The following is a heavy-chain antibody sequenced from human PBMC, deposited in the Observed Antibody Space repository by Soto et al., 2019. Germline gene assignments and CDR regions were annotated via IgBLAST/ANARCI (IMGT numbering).Heavy chain of an antibody. J-gene: IGHJ6*03. CDR2: MSENGRTK. CDR1: GFNFGNFA. Sequence: QVQVVESGGGVVQPGKSLRLSCAASGFNFGNFAMHWFRQTPGGGLEWVAGMSENGRTKYFGDSVKGRLTISRNNSRNTVDLQMNSLRPEDTAIYFCAKGRSGYYPLNSYFYMDAWGRGTKVAVSS. V-gene: IGHV3-30*18. CDR3: AKGRSGYYPLNSYFYMDA. D-gene: IGHD3-3*01.